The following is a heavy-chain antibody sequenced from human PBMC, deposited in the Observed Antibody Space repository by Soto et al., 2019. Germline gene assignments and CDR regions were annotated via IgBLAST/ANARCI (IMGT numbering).Heavy chain of an antibody. CDR2: INPKSGVT. Sequence: ASVKVSCKASGYTFTGYFILWVRQAPGQGLEWMGWINPKSGVTNYAQKFQGRVTMTRDTSISTAYVDLSRLRSDDTAIYFCGRDRTNYYSRLYLGFWRFAPWGKGNLVTSPQ. CDR1: GYTFTGYF. V-gene: IGHV1-2*02. CDR3: GRDRTNYYSRLYLGFWRFAP. D-gene: IGHD6-13*01. J-gene: IGHJ5*02.